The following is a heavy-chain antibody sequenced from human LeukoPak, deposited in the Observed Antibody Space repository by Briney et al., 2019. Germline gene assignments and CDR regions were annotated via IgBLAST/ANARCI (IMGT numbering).Heavy chain of an antibody. Sequence: ASVKVSCKASGYTFTGYYMHWVRQAPGQGLEWMGWINPNSGGTNYAQKFQGRVTMTRDTSISTAYMELSRLRSEDTAVYYCARDSSSWSVSLDWFDPWGQGTLVTVSS. CDR2: INPNSGGT. J-gene: IGHJ5*02. D-gene: IGHD6-13*01. CDR1: GYTFTGYY. V-gene: IGHV1-2*02. CDR3: ARDSSSWSVSLDWFDP.